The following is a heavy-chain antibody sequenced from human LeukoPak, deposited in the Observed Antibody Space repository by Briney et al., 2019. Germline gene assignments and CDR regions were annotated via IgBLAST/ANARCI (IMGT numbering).Heavy chain of an antibody. Sequence: QPGGSLRLSCAASGFSFSSYAMSWVRQAPGKGLEWVSAISGSGGSTYYADSVKGRFTISRDNSKNTLYLQMNSLRAEDTAVYYCAKDRSGGIAAAAYWGQGTLVTVSS. D-gene: IGHD6-13*01. CDR2: ISGSGGST. CDR3: AKDRSGGIAAAAY. CDR1: GFSFSSYA. V-gene: IGHV3-23*01. J-gene: IGHJ4*02.